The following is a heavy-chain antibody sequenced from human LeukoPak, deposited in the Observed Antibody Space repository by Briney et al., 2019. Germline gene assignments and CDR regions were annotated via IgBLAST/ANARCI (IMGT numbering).Heavy chain of an antibody. CDR1: GFTFDDYG. J-gene: IGHJ4*02. V-gene: IGHV3-30*02. Sequence: GGSLRLSCAASGFTFDDYGMSWVRQAPGKGLEWVAFIRYDGSNKYYADSVKGRFTISRDNSKNTLYLQMNSLRAEDTAVYYCAKDLYYYGSGSYPDYWGQGTLVTVSS. D-gene: IGHD3-10*01. CDR2: IRYDGSNK. CDR3: AKDLYYYGSGSYPDY.